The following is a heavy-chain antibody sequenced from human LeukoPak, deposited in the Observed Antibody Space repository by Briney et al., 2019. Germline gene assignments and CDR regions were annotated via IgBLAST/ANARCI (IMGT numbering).Heavy chain of an antibody. V-gene: IGHV3-66*02. CDR2: IYSGGST. D-gene: IGHD6-13*01. J-gene: IGHJ3*02. Sequence: GGSLRLSCAASGLTFSVNYMTGGRQAPGKGVEWVSVIYSGGSTYYSDSVKGRVTISRDSSKNTLYLQMNSLRPEDTAVYYCARDPYTSSWYWAFDIWGQGTMVTVSS. CDR1: GLTFSVNY. CDR3: ARDPYTSSWYWAFDI.